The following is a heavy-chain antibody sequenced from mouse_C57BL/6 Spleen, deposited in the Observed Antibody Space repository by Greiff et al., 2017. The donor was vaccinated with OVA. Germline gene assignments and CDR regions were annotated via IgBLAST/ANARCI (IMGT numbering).Heavy chain of an antibody. CDR2: INPGSGGT. J-gene: IGHJ4*01. D-gene: IGHD3-2*02. CDR1: GYAFTNYL. CDR3: ASRSSGYRYYAMDY. Sequence: VQLQQSGAELVRPGTSVKVSCKASGYAFTNYLIEWVKQRPGQGLEWIGVINPGSGGTNYNEKFKGKATLTADKSSSTAYMQLSSLTSEDSAVYFCASRSSGYRYYAMDYWGQGTSVTVSS. V-gene: IGHV1-54*01.